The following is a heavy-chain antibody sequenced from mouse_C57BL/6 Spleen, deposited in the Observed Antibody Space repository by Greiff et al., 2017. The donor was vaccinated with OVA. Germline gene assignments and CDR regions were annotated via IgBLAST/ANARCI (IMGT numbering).Heavy chain of an antibody. CDR1: GFSLTSYG. CDR3: AKSNYGNSLYWYFDV. J-gene: IGHJ1*03. V-gene: IGHV2-5*01. D-gene: IGHD2-1*01. Sequence: QVQLQQSGPGLVQPSQSLSITCTVSGFSLTSYGLHWVRQSPGKGLEWLGVIWRGGSTDYNAAFMSRLSITKDNSKSQVFFKMNSLQADDTAIYYCAKSNYGNSLYWYFDVWGTGTTVTVSS. CDR2: IWRGGST.